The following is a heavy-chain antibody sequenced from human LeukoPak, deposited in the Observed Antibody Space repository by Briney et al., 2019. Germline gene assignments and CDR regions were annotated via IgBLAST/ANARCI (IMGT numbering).Heavy chain of an antibody. CDR1: GGSISSYY. CDR3: ARLGGLGYCSSTSCYLDY. CDR2: IYYSGST. D-gene: IGHD2-2*01. V-gene: IGHV4-59*01. J-gene: IGHJ4*02. Sequence: SETLSLTCTVSGGSISSYYWSWIRQPPGKGLEWIGYIYYSGSTNYNPSLKSRVTISVDTSKNQFSLKLSSVTAADTAVYYCARLGGLGYCSSTSCYLDYWGQGTLVTVSS.